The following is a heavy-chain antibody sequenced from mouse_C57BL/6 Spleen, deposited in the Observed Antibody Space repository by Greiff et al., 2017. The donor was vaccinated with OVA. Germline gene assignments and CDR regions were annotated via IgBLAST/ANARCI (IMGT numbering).Heavy chain of an antibody. CDR2: INPNNGGT. CDR1: GYTFTDYN. V-gene: IGHV1-18*01. J-gene: IGHJ3*01. Sequence: DVQLQESGPELVKPGASVKIPCKASGYTFTDYNMDWVKQSHGKSLEWIGDINPNNGGTIYNQKFKGKATLTVDKSSSTAYMELRSLTSEDTAVYYCARGYYGSTRFAYWGQGTLVTVSA. D-gene: IGHD1-1*01. CDR3: ARGYYGSTRFAY.